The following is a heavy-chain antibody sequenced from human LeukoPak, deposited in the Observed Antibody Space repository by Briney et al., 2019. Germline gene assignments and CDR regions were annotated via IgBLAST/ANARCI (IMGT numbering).Heavy chain of an antibody. CDR1: GFTFSNYS. V-gene: IGHV3-30*03. CDR3: AREAVVVVAAGAFDI. Sequence: PGGSLRLSRAASGFTFSNYSMNWVRQAPGKGLEWVAVISYDGSNKYYADSVKGRFTISRDNSKNTLYLQMNSLRAEDTAVYYCAREAVVVVAAGAFDIWGQGTMVTVSS. J-gene: IGHJ3*02. CDR2: ISYDGSNK. D-gene: IGHD2-15*01.